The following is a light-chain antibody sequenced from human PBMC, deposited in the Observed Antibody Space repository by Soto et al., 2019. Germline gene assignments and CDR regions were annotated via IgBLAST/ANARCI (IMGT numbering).Light chain of an antibody. CDR1: QSVSSN. V-gene: IGKV3-15*01. CDR3: QQYNNWPWT. Sequence: MTQSPSSLSAYVGDRVNITCRASQSVSSNLAWYQQKPGQAPRLLIYGASTRATGVPARFSGSGSGTEFTLTISSLQSEDFAVYYCQQYNNWPWTFGQGTKVDI. CDR2: GAS. J-gene: IGKJ1*01.